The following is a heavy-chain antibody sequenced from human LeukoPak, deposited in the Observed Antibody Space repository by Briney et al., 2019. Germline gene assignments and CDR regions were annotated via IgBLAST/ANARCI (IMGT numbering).Heavy chain of an antibody. CDR3: ARAFCSGGDCYSKSNFDS. J-gene: IGHJ4*02. CDR1: GYTFTAYY. D-gene: IGHD2-15*01. Sequence: ASVKVSCKASGYTFTAYYMHWVRQAPGQGFEWMGWINPDSGGTNYAQKFQGRVTMTRDTSITTAYMELSRLRSDDTAVYSCARAFCSGGDCYSKSNFDSWGQGTLVTVSS. V-gene: IGHV1-2*02. CDR2: INPDSGGT.